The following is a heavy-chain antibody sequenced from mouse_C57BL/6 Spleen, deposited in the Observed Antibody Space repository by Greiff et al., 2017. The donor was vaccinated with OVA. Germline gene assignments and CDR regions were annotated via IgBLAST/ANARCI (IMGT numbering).Heavy chain of an antibody. CDR3: ARDGSSLFDY. J-gene: IGHJ2*01. CDR2: IHPNSGST. CDR1: GYTFTSYW. Sequence: QVQLQQPGAELVKPGASVKLSCKASGYTFTSYWTHWVKQRPGQGLEWIGMIHPNSGSTNYNEKFKSKATLTVDKSSSTAYMQLSSLTSEDSAVYYCARDGSSLFDYWGQGTTLTVSS. D-gene: IGHD1-1*01. V-gene: IGHV1-64*01.